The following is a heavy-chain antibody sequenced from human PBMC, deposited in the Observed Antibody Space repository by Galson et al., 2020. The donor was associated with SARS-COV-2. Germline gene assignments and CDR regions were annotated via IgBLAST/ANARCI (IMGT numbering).Heavy chain of an antibody. CDR1: GFTFSSHA. V-gene: IGHV3-33*01. CDR3: ARGSEGYCSSVSCYPINGFDP. CDR2: IWYDGSNK. Sequence: GSLRLSCAASGFTFSSHAMHWVRQAPGKGPEWVAVIWYDGSNKYYGDSVKGRFSVSRDNSKNTVYLEMNTLRAEDTAIYYCARGSEGYCSSVSCYPINGFDPWGQGTLVTVSS. D-gene: IGHD2-2*01. J-gene: IGHJ5*02.